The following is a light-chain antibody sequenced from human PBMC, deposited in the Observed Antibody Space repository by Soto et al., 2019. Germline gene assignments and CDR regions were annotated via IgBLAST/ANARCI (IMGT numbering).Light chain of an antibody. Sequence: QSALTQPAAVSGSPGQSMTISYTGTSSEVGSYNLVAWYPQHPGKAPKLMIYEGSKRPSGVSNRFPGSKSSNTASLTISGLQAEDEADYYRCSYAGSSPVVFGGGTKLPVL. CDR1: SSEVGSYNL. CDR2: EGS. CDR3: CSYAGSSPVV. V-gene: IGLV2-23*01. J-gene: IGLJ2*01.